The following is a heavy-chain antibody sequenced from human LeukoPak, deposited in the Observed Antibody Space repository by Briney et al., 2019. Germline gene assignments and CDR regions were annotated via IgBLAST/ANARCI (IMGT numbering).Heavy chain of an antibody. D-gene: IGHD3-22*01. CDR1: GFTFSSYA. V-gene: IGHV3-64*01. CDR3: ARDEFALSGYAGSAAFDI. J-gene: IGHJ3*02. Sequence: GGSLRLSCAASGFTFSSYAMHWVRQAPGKGLEYVSAISSNGGSTYYANSVKGRFTISRDNSKNTLYLQMGSLRAEDMAVYYCARDEFALSGYAGSAAFDIWGQGTMVTVSS. CDR2: ISSNGGST.